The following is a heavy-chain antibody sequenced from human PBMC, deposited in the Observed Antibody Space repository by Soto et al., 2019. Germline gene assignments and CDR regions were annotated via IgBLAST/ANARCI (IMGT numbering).Heavy chain of an antibody. Sequence: QITLKESGPTLVKPTQTLTLTCTFSGFSLSTTGVGVGWIRQPPGKALDWLALIYWDDDKRYSPSLKSRLTIPKDNSKNQVVLTMTNMDPIDTATYYCVNATPVTTGGDYWGQGTLVTVSS. D-gene: IGHD4-17*01. CDR2: IYWDDDK. J-gene: IGHJ4*02. CDR3: VNATPVTTGGDY. V-gene: IGHV2-5*02. CDR1: GFSLSTTGVG.